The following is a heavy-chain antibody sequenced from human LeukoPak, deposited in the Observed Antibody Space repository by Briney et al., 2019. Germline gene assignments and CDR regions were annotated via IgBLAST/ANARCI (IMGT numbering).Heavy chain of an antibody. CDR1: GYTFTKFG. Sequence: ASVKVSCKASGYTFTKFGISWVRQAPGQEFEWMGWISPYNDNTNYAKKFQGRVTLTTDTSTSTAYMELRGLTSDDTAVYYCARGVGFYTMIDIWGQGTLVTVSS. J-gene: IGHJ4*02. CDR2: ISPYNDNT. V-gene: IGHV1-18*01. CDR3: ARGVGFYTMIDI. D-gene: IGHD3-22*01.